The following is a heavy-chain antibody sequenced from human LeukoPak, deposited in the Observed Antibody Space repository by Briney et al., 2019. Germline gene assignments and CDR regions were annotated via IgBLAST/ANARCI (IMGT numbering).Heavy chain of an antibody. V-gene: IGHV3-21*01. D-gene: IGHD2-2*01. CDR1: GFTFSSYS. J-gene: IGHJ4*02. CDR2: ISTSSAYI. CDR3: ARDPPYCSSTSCWIDY. Sequence: GGSLRLSCAASGFTFSSYSMNWVRQAPGMGLEWVSSISTSSAYIYYADSVKGRFTISRDNAKNSLYLQMNSLRAEDTAVYYCARDPPYCSSTSCWIDYWGQGTLVTVSS.